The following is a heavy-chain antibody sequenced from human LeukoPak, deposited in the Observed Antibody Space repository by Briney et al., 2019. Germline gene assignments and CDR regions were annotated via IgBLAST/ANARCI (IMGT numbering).Heavy chain of an antibody. D-gene: IGHD1-26*01. CDR2: VYYSGGT. V-gene: IGHV4-59*01. CDR3: ARDPSGSFFNWFDP. CDR1: GGSISTYY. J-gene: IGHJ5*02. Sequence: SETLSLTCTGSGGSISTYYWSWIRQPPGKGLEWIGYVYYSGGTNYNPSLKSRVTMSVDTSKNQFSLKLRSVTAADTAVYYCARDPSGSFFNWFDPWGQGTLVTVSS.